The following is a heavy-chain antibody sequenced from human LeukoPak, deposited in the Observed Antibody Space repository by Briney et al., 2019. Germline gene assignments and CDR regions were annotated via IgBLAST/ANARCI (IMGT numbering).Heavy chain of an antibody. CDR1: GYTFINYD. CDR2: ISGYNGNT. Sequence: ASVKVSCKASGYTFINYDIRWVRQAPGQGLEWMGWISGYNGNTNYAQKFQGRVTMTTGTSTSTAYMELRSLRSDDTAVYYCAREVTHHVYYGMDVWGQGTTVTVSS. V-gene: IGHV1-18*01. CDR3: AREVTHHVYYGMDV. D-gene: IGHD4-23*01. J-gene: IGHJ6*02.